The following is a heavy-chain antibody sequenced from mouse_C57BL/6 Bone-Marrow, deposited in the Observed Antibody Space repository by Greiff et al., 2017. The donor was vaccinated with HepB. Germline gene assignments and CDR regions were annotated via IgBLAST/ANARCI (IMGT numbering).Heavy chain of an antibody. Sequence: QVQLQQSGPGLVQPSQSLSITCTVSGFSLTSYGVHWVRQSPGKGLEWLGVIWSGGSTDYNAAFISRLSISKDNSKSQVFFKMNSLQADDTAIYYCARNWGTVVATDLYFDVWGAGTTVTVSS. CDR3: ARNWGTVVATDLYFDV. CDR1: GFSLTSYG. J-gene: IGHJ1*01. CDR2: IWSGGST. D-gene: IGHD1-1*01. V-gene: IGHV2-4-1*01.